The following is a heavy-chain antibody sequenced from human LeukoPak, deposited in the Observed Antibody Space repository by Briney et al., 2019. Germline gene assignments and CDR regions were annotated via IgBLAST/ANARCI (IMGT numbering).Heavy chain of an antibody. Sequence: GGSLRLSCAASGFTFSSYSMNWVRQAPGKGLEWVSFISSSSAHINYADSVKGRFTISRDKPRNSLYLQMNSLRAEDTAVYYCARDIGGSYTAIDYWGQGTLVTVSS. CDR2: ISSSSAHI. V-gene: IGHV3-21*01. CDR1: GFTFSSYS. J-gene: IGHJ4*02. CDR3: ARDIGGSYTAIDY. D-gene: IGHD1-26*01.